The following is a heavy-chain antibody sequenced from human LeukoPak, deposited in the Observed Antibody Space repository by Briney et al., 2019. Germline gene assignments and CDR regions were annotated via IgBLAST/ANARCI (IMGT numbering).Heavy chain of an antibody. D-gene: IGHD3-10*01. V-gene: IGHV4-34*01. CDR3: ARYAGPSSGAFDI. CDR1: GGSFSGYY. CDR2: INHSGST. Sequence: PSETLSLTCAVYGGSFSGYYWSWIRQPPGKGLEWIGEINHSGSTNYNPSLKRRFTISVDTSKNQFSLRLSSWTAAGTAVYYCARYAGPSSGAFDIWGQGTMVTVSS. J-gene: IGHJ3*02.